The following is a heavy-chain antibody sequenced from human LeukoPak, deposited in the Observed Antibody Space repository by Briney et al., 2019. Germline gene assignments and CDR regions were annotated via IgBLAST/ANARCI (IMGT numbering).Heavy chain of an antibody. J-gene: IGHJ5*02. D-gene: IGHD2-15*01. CDR3: ARDGGYFRFDP. V-gene: IGHV4-38-2*02. CDR1: GYSIRSGYY. Sequence: SETLSLTCAVSGYSIRSGYYWGWTRPPPGKGLEWIGRIYHSGITYYNPSLTSRVTISVDTSKNQLSLKLSSVTAADTAVYYCARDGGYFRFDPWGQGTLVTVSS. CDR2: IYHSGIT.